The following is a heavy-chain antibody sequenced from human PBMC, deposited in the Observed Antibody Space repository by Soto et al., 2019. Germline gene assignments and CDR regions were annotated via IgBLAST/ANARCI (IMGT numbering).Heavy chain of an antibody. V-gene: IGHV1-18*01. J-gene: IGHJ4*02. Sequence: APVKVSCKASGYTFTSYGISWVRQAPGQGLEWMGWISAYNGNTNYAQKLQGRVTMTTDTSTSTAYMELRSLRSDDTAVYYCGSHLSSFRLTPYYCDYWGQGTLVTVSS. CDR2: ISAYNGNT. CDR1: GYTFTSYG. D-gene: IGHD6-6*01. CDR3: GSHLSSFRLTPYYCDY.